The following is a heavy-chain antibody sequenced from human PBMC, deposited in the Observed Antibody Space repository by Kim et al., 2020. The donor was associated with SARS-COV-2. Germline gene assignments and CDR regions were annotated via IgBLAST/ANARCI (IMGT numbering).Heavy chain of an antibody. Sequence: GGSLRLSCAASGFTFSSYAMSWVRQAPGKGLEWVSAISGSGGSTYYADSVKGRFTISRDNSKNTLYLQMNSLRAEDTAVYYCAKDLYSSGWYLNYYYGMDVWGQGTTVTVSS. V-gene: IGHV3-23*01. CDR1: GFTFSSYA. D-gene: IGHD6-19*01. CDR3: AKDLYSSGWYLNYYYGMDV. J-gene: IGHJ6*02. CDR2: ISGSGGST.